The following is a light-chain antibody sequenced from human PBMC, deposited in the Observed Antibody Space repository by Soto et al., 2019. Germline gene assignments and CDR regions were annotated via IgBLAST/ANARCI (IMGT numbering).Light chain of an antibody. Sequence: EIVLTQSPATLSLSPGERATLSCRASQTFSSHLAWYQQKPGQAPRLLIYDASKRATGIPARFSGRGSGTDVTLTIRSLEPEDFAVYYCQQRSNWPPVITFGQGTRLQIK. CDR3: QQRSNWPPVIT. J-gene: IGKJ5*01. CDR1: QTFSSH. V-gene: IGKV3-11*01. CDR2: DAS.